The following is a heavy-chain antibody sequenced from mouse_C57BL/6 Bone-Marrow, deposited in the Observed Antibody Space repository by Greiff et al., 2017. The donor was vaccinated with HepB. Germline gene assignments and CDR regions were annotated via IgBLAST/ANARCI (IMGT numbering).Heavy chain of an antibody. J-gene: IGHJ3*01. CDR3: ARPHYYGRAAWFAY. CDR2: IYPGDGDT. Sequence: VQLQQSGPELVKPGASVKISCKASGYAFSSSWMNWVKQRPGKGLEWIGRIYPGDGDTNYNGKFKGKATLTADKSSSTAYMQLSSLTSEDSAVYFYARPHYYGRAAWFAYWGQGTLVTVSP. D-gene: IGHD1-1*01. V-gene: IGHV1-82*01. CDR1: GYAFSSSW.